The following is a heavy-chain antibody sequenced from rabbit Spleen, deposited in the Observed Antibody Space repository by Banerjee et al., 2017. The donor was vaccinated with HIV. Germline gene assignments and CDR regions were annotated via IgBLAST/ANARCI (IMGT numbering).Heavy chain of an antibody. D-gene: IGHD1-1*01. CDR1: GFDFSTYY. J-gene: IGHJ4*01. CDR3: AIDPADASSSGYNIPNL. V-gene: IGHV1S7*01. Sequence: QLKESGGGLVQPGGSLKLSCKASGFDFSTYYMSWVRQAPGKGLEWSGDIDPIFGTTYDARWEKGRFTISSHNSQNTLYLQLNSLTAADAVTYFCAIDPADASSSGYNIPNLWGPGTLVTVS. CDR2: IDPIFGTT.